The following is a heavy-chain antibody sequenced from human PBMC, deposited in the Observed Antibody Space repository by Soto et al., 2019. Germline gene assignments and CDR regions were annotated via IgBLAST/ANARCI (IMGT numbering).Heavy chain of an antibody. CDR1: GFSFSDYY. D-gene: IGHD3-22*01. Sequence: GGSLRLSCAASGFSFSDYYMSWIRQAPGKGLEWVSYISSSSSYTNYADSVKGRFTISRDNAKNSLYLQMNSLRAADTAVYYCARALRHYDSSGSLYFDYWGQGPLVTVSS. V-gene: IGHV3-11*05. CDR3: ARALRHYDSSGSLYFDY. CDR2: ISSSSSYT. J-gene: IGHJ4*02.